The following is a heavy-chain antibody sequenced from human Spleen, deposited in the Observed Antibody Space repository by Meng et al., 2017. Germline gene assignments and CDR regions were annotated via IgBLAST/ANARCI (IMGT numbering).Heavy chain of an antibody. CDR3: ARADDYGDDTFYFDY. V-gene: IGHV1-46*01. Sequence: ASVKVSCKASGYTFTSYYMHWVRQAPGQGLEWVGVINPSSGSTTYAQKFQGRVTMTRNMYTDTLYLDLTSLRSEDTAVYYCARADDYGDDTFYFDYWGQGTLVTVSS. D-gene: IGHD4-17*01. CDR2: INPSSGST. J-gene: IGHJ4*02. CDR1: GYTFTSYY.